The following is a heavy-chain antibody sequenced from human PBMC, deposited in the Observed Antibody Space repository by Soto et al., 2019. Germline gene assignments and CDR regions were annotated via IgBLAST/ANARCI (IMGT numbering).Heavy chain of an antibody. J-gene: IGHJ4*02. Sequence: SETMYLTCTVSGGTISSSSYYWGWIRQPPGKGLEWIGSIYYSGSTYYNPSLKSRVTISVDTSKNQFSLKLSSVTAADTAVYYCARHTPAISISDHWGQGTLVTVSS. V-gene: IGHV4-39*01. CDR2: IYYSGST. CDR1: GGTISSSSYY. D-gene: IGHD2-15*01. CDR3: ARHTPAISISDH.